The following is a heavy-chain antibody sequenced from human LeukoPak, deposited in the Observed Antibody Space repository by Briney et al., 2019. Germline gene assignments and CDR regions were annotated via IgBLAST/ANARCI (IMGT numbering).Heavy chain of an antibody. Sequence: GGSLRLSCAASGFTFSSYEMNWVRQAPGKGLEWVSYISSSGSTIYYADSVKGRFTISRDNAKNSLYLQMNSLRAEDTAVYYCAGGDNEGACDYWGQGTLVTVSS. D-gene: IGHD1-26*01. J-gene: IGHJ4*02. CDR1: GFTFSSYE. V-gene: IGHV3-48*03. CDR2: ISSSGSTI. CDR3: AGGDNEGACDY.